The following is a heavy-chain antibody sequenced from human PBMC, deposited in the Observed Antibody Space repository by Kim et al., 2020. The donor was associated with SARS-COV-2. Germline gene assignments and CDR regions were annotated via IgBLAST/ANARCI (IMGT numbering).Heavy chain of an antibody. V-gene: IGHV6-1*01. J-gene: IGHJ4*02. CDR3: AIAAGGQIGLDF. CDR2: TYYRSRWLN. Sequence: SQTLSLTCVISGDSVSSNIATWNWVRQSPSRGLEWLGRTYYRSRWLNEYATSVKSRITINPDTPKNQFSLQLSSVTPEDTSADYCAIAAGGQIGLDFWGQ. CDR1: GDSVSSNIAT. D-gene: IGHD6-13*01.